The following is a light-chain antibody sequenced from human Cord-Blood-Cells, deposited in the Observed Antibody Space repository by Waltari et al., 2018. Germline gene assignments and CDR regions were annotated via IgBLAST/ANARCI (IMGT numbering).Light chain of an antibody. CDR3: QQYNSYSPWS. V-gene: IGKV1-5*03. CDR2: KAS. Sequence: DIQMTQSPSTLSASVGDRVTITCRASQSISSWLAWYQQKPGKAPKLLIYKASSLESGVPSRFSGSGSVTEFTLTISSLQPDDFATYYCQQYNSYSPWSFGQGTKLEIK. J-gene: IGKJ2*04. CDR1: QSISSW.